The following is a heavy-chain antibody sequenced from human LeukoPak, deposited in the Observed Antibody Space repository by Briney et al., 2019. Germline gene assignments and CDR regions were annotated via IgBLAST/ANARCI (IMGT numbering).Heavy chain of an antibody. Sequence: SETLSLTCTVSGGSINSAGYYWSWIRQHPGEGLEWIGNIDYSGSTYYKPSLRSRLTISVATSENQFSLRLTSVTAADTAVYYCARFFTVSAPPYYYGMDAWGQGTTVTVSS. V-gene: IGHV4-31*03. CDR3: ARFFTVSAPPYYYGMDA. CDR1: GGSINSAGYY. D-gene: IGHD2/OR15-2a*01. CDR2: IDYSGST. J-gene: IGHJ6*02.